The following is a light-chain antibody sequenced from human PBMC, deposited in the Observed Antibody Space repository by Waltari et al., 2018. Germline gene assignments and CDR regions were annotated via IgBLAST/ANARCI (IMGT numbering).Light chain of an antibody. CDR1: QSVLYSANNKNQ. J-gene: IGKJ2*01. CDR2: WAS. V-gene: IGKV4-1*01. Sequence: DIVMTQSPESLAVSLGERATINCKSSQSVLYSANNKNQLAWYQQKPGQPPKLLLYWASTRESGVPDRFSGSGSETDFTLTISSLQAEDVAVYYCHQYYSTPFTFGQGTKLEIK. CDR3: HQYYSTPFT.